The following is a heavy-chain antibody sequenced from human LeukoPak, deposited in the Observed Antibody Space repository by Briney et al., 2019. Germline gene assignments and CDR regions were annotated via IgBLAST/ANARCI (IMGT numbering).Heavy chain of an antibody. V-gene: IGHV3-23*01. Sequence: GGSLRLSCAASGFTFSSSAMSWVRQAPGKGPEWVSLISESGGSTNDADSVKGRFSISRDNSKNTLYLQMNSLREEDTAVYYCAKTPAGGRYFYYYGLDVWGQGTTVTVSS. CDR3: AKTPAGGRYFYYYGLDV. CDR2: ISESGGST. CDR1: GFTFSSSA. D-gene: IGHD2-15*01. J-gene: IGHJ6*02.